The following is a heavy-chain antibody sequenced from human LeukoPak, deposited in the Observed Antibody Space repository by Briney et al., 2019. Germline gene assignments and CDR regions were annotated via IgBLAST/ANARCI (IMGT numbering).Heavy chain of an antibody. CDR2: LWADGNTA. V-gene: IGHV3-33*06. CDR3: VKESAADATVHFEY. Sequence: GGSLRLSCAASGFTFNIFGMHWVRQVPGNGLEWVAVLWADGNTAHYADSVKGRFTISRDSSENTLYLQMNSLRSEDTAVYYCVKESAADATVHFEYCGERTLVTVSS. D-gene: IGHD6-13*01. J-gene: IGHJ4*02. CDR1: GFTFNIFG.